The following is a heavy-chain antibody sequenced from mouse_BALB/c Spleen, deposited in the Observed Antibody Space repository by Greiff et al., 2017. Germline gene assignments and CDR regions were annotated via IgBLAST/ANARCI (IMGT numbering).Heavy chain of an antibody. V-gene: IGHV1-5*01. CDR3: TRGLITTGAWFAY. J-gene: IGHJ3*01. CDR2: IYPGSSDT. Sequence: VQLQQSGTVLARPGASVKMSCKASGYSFTSYWMHWVKQRPGKGLEWIGAIYPGSSDTSYKQKFKGQANLTAVTSASTAYMELSSLTNEDAAVYDCTRGLITTGAWFAYWGQGTLVTVSA. D-gene: IGHD1-2*01. CDR1: GYSFTSYW.